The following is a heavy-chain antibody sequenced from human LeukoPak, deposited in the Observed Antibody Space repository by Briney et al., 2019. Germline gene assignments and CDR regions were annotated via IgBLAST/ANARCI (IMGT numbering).Heavy chain of an antibody. V-gene: IGHV1-3*01. D-gene: IGHD1-26*01. CDR2: INAGNGNT. Sequence: ASVKASCKASGYTFTSYAMHWVRQAPGQRLEWMGWINAGNGNTKYSQKFQGRVTITADKSTSTAYMELSSLRSEDTAVYYCAYIVGATLIDYWGQGTLVTVSS. CDR1: GYTFTSYA. J-gene: IGHJ4*02. CDR3: AYIVGATLIDY.